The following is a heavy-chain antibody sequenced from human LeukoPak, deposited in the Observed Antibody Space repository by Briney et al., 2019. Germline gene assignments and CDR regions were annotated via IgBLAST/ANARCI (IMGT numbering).Heavy chain of an antibody. CDR1: GFSFDDYA. D-gene: IGHD3-10*01. J-gene: IGHJ4*02. V-gene: IGHV3-9*01. Sequence: PGGSLRLSCAASGFSFDDYALHWVRQIPGKGLEGVSGISWNSLSIDYADSVKGRFTISRDNANNSLYLQMHNLRAEYTAFYYCGKLMVRGGNDYRGQGSLVTVSS. CDR2: ISWNSLSI. CDR3: GKLMVRGGNDY.